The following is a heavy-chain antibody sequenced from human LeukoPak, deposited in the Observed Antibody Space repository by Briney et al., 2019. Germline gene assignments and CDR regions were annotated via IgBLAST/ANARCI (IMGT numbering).Heavy chain of an antibody. CDR2: ITGSGGNT. Sequence: GASLRLPCAASVFTFSNYAMSWVRQAPGKGLEWVSAITGSGGNTYYADSVKGRFTISRDNSKNTVFLQMNSLRAEDTAVYYCAKWGDYDVLTGYYVSDYWGQGALVTVSS. CDR3: AKWGDYDVLTGYYVSDY. V-gene: IGHV3-23*01. CDR1: VFTFSNYA. D-gene: IGHD3-9*01. J-gene: IGHJ4*02.